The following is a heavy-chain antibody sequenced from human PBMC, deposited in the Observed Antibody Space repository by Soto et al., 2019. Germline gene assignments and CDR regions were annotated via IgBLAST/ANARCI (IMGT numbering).Heavy chain of an antibody. CDR2: VSGRGGST. J-gene: IGHJ3*02. V-gene: IGHV3-23*01. CDR3: AKAKLDYDDSSGPLMDI. Sequence: PGGSLSLSCVASGFTFSSNAMSWVRQAPGKGLVWVLAVSGRGGSTYYDDSVKGRFTISRDNSKNTLYLQMNSLRAEDTAVYYYAKAKLDYDDSSGPLMDIWGQGTMVTVSS. CDR1: GFTFSSNA. D-gene: IGHD3-22*01.